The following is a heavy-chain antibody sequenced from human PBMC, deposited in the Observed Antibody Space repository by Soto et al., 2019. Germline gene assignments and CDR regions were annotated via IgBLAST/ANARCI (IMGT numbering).Heavy chain of an antibody. Sequence: QVQLVQSGAEVKKPGASVKVSCKASGYTFTSYGISWVRQAPGQGLEWMGWISAYNGNTNYAQKLQGRVTMTTDTATSTAYRELGGLRSDDSGVCYCSRGDPVSTTAILDDAFDIWGQGTMVTVSS. CDR2: ISAYNGNT. D-gene: IGHD2-2*02. V-gene: IGHV1-18*04. CDR3: SRGDPVSTTAILDDAFDI. J-gene: IGHJ3*02. CDR1: GYTFTSYG.